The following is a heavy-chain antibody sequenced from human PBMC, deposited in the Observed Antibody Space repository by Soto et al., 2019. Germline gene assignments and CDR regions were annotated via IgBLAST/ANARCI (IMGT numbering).Heavy chain of an antibody. J-gene: IGHJ6*03. CDR2: ISSSSSYI. CDR1: GFTFSSYS. Sequence: EVQLVESGGGLVKPGGSLRLSCAASGFTFSSYSMNWVRQAPWKGLEWVSSISSSSSYIYYADSVKGRFTISRDNAKNSLYLQMNSLRAEDTAVYYCARVGGYYYYYMDVWGKGTTVTVSS. D-gene: IGHD2-15*01. V-gene: IGHV3-21*01. CDR3: ARVGGYYYYYMDV.